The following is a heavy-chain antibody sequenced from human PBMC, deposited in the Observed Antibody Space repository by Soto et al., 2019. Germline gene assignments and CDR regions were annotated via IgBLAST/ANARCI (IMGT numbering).Heavy chain of an antibody. V-gene: IGHV3-15*01. CDR2: IKSKTDGGTT. CDR3: TTDPNGLLWFGEHQKYYYGMDV. J-gene: IGHJ6*02. D-gene: IGHD3-10*01. Sequence: LSYAATGLTFSNPWMFWVRPAPRAGPEWGARIKSKTDGGTTDYAAPVKGRFTISRDDSKNTLYLQMNSLKTEDTAVYYCTTDPNGLLWFGEHQKYYYGMDVWGQGTTVTVSS. CDR1: GLTFSNPW.